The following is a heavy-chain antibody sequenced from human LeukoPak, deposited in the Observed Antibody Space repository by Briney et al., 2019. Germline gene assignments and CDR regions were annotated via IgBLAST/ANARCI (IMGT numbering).Heavy chain of an antibody. CDR3: ARGGGSSWYYY. D-gene: IGHD6-13*01. CDR1: GFTFSSYW. V-gene: IGHV3-7*03. Sequence: GGSLRLSCAASGFTFSSYWMSWVRQAPGKGLEWVANIKQDGNEKHYVESVKGRFTISRDNSRNTLYLQMNSLRAEDTAVYYCARGGGSSWYYYWGQGTLVTVSS. CDR2: IKQDGNEK. J-gene: IGHJ4*02.